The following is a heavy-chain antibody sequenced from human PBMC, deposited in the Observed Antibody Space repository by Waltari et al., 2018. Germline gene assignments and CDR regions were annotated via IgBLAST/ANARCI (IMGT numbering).Heavy chain of an antibody. CDR2: INHSGST. V-gene: IGHV4-34*01. Sequence: QVQLQQWGAGLLKPSETLSLTGAVYGGSSRAYYWSWIRQPPGKGLEWIGEINHSGSTNYNPSLKSRVTISVDTSKNQFSLKLSSVTAADTAVYYCARGWGYWYFDLWGRGTLVTVSS. CDR1: GGSSRAYY. D-gene: IGHD3-16*01. CDR3: ARGWGYWYFDL. J-gene: IGHJ2*01.